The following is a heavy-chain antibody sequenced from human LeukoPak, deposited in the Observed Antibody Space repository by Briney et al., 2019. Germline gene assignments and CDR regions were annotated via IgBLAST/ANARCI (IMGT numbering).Heavy chain of an antibody. V-gene: IGHV3-7*01. CDR2: IKQDGSEK. J-gene: IGHJ4*02. CDR1: GFTLSTYW. D-gene: IGHD5-12*01. Sequence: GGSLRLSCAASGFTLSTYWMNWVRQAPGKGLEWVATIKQDGSEKYYVDSVKGRFTISRDNAKNSLYLQMNSLRAEDTAVYYCASHSGYDSAPFDYWGQGTLVTVSS. CDR3: ASHSGYDSAPFDY.